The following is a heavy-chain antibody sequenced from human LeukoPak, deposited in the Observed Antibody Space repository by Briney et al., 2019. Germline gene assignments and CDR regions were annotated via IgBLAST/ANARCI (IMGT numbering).Heavy chain of an antibody. CDR3: AILSTAGRRVFDY. CDR1: GGSISSSSYY. J-gene: IGHJ4*02. CDR2: IYYSGST. Sequence: SETLSLTCTVSGGSISSSSYYWGWIRQPPGKGLEWIGSIYYSGSTYYNPSLKSRVTISVDTSKNQFSLKLSSVTAADTAVYYCAILSTAGRRVFDYWGQGTLVTVSS. V-gene: IGHV4-39*01. D-gene: IGHD5-18*01.